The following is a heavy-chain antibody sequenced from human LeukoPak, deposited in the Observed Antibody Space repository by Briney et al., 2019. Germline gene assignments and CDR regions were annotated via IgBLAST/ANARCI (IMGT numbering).Heavy chain of an antibody. V-gene: IGHV3-11*04. CDR2: ISSSGSTI. CDR1: GFTFSDYY. J-gene: IGHJ4*02. D-gene: IGHD1-1*01. Sequence: GGSLRLSCAASGFTFSDYYMSWIRQAPGKGLEWVSYISSSGSTIYYADSVKGRFTISRDNAKNSLYLQMNSLRAEDTAVYHCARVVAFIWNPGSLDYWGQGTLVTVSS. CDR3: ARVVAFIWNPGSLDY.